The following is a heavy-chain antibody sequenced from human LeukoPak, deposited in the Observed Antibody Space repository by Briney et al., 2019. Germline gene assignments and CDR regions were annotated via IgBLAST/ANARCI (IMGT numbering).Heavy chain of an antibody. D-gene: IGHD6-6*01. CDR3: ARTSRRGSSTPTGY. CDR2: MNPNSGNT. CDR1: GYTFTSYD. V-gene: IGHV1-8*03. Sequence: GASVKVSCKASGYTFTSYDINWVRQATGQGLEWMGWMNPNSGNTGYAQKFQGRVTITRNTSISTAYMELSSLRSEDTAVYYCARTSRRGSSTPTGYWGQGTLVTVSS. J-gene: IGHJ4*02.